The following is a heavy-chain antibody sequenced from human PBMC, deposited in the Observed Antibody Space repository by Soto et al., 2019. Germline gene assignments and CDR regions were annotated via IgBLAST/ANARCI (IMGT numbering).Heavy chain of an antibody. CDR2: IYHSGST. V-gene: IGHV4-30-2*01. Sequence: PSETLSLTCAVSGGSISSGGYSWSWIRQPPGKGLEWIGYIYHSGSTYYNPSLKSRVTISVDRSKNQFSLKLSSVTAADTAVYYCARATQITMSPYGMDVWGQGTTVTVS. J-gene: IGHJ6*02. D-gene: IGHD3-10*02. CDR3: ARATQITMSPYGMDV. CDR1: GGSISSGGYS.